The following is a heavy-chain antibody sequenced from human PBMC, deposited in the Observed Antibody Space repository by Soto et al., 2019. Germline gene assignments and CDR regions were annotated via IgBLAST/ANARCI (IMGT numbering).Heavy chain of an antibody. CDR1: GGSFRGYY. J-gene: IGHJ4*02. D-gene: IGHD3-22*01. CDR3: ARVHDYYDSSGYYLDY. CDR2: INHSGST. Sequence: SETLSLTCAVYGGSFRGYYWSWIRQPPGKGLEWIGEINHSGSTNYNPSLNSRDTISVDTSKNQFSLKLCSVTAADTAVYYCARVHDYYDSSGYYLDYWGQGTLVTVSS. V-gene: IGHV4-34*01.